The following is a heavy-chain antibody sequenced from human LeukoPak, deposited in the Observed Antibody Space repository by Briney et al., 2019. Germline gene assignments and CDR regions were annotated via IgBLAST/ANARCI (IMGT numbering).Heavy chain of an antibody. CDR3: ARRGGHYGDLYDY. D-gene: IGHD4-17*01. V-gene: IGHV5-51*01. CDR1: GYSFTNYW. CDR2: IYPGDSDT. Sequence: GESLKISCKVSGYSFTNYWIAWVRQMPGKGLEWMGIIYPGDSDTIYSPSFQGQVTISADKSISTAYLQWSSLKASDTAMYYCARRGGHYGDLYDYWGQGTLVTVSS. J-gene: IGHJ4*02.